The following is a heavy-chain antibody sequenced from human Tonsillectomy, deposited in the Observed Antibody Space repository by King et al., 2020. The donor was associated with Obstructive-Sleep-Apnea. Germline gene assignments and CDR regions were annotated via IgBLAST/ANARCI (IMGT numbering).Heavy chain of an antibody. Sequence: VQLQESGPGLVRPSETLSLTCTVSGGSISSYYWSWIRQPPGKGLEWIGYIYYSGSTNYNPSLKSRVTISVDTSKNQFSLKLSSVTAADTAVYYCARDSWGYGMDVWSQGTTVTVSS. V-gene: IGHV4-59*12. J-gene: IGHJ6*02. CDR1: GGSISSYY. CDR2: IYYSGST. D-gene: IGHD3-16*01. CDR3: ARDSWGYGMDV.